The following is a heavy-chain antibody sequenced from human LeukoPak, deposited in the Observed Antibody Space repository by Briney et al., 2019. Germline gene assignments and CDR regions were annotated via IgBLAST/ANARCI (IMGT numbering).Heavy chain of an antibody. Sequence: GGSLRLSCAASGFTFSSYAMHWVRQAPGKGLEWVAVISYDGSNKYYADSVKGRFTISRDNSKNTLSLQMNSLGAEDTAVYYCAREYSSSVGSADDAFDIWGQGTMVTVSS. CDR1: GFTFSSYA. CDR2: ISYDGSNK. V-gene: IGHV3-30*04. D-gene: IGHD6-6*01. J-gene: IGHJ3*02. CDR3: AREYSSSVGSADDAFDI.